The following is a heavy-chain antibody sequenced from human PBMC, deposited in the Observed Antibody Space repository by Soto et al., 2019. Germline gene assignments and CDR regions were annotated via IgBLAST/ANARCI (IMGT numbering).Heavy chain of an antibody. V-gene: IGHV1-69*06. CDR2: IIPLFGKA. Sequence: SVKVSCKASGGSFSTLGINWVRQAPGQGLEWMGGIIPLFGKARYAETSQGRVTITADTSTGTAYMEVSSLRSDDTAVFYCATAHNSGWYFFDYWGPGTLVTV. CDR1: GGSFSTLG. J-gene: IGHJ4*02. CDR3: ATAHNSGWYFFDY. D-gene: IGHD6-19*01.